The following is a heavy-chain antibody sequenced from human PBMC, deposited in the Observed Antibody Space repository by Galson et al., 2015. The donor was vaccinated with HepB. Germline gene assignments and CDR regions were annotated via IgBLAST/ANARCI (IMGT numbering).Heavy chain of an antibody. Sequence: SLRLSCAASGFTFSSYAMSWVRQAPGKGLEWVSAISGSGGSTYYADSVKGRFTISRDNSKNTLYLQMNSLRAEDTAVYYCAKSTTYGDYYFDYWGQGTLVTVSS. J-gene: IGHJ4*02. D-gene: IGHD4-17*01. V-gene: IGHV3-23*01. CDR2: ISGSGGST. CDR3: AKSTTYGDYYFDY. CDR1: GFTFSSYA.